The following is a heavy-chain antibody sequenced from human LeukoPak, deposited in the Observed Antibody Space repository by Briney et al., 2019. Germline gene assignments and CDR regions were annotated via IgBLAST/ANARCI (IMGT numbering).Heavy chain of an antibody. Sequence: SVKVSCKAFGGTFSSYAISWVGQAPGQGLECMGRIIPILGIANYAQKFQGRVMNTADKSTSTAYMELSSLRSEDTAVYYCARDPRVNGGEVGYWGQGTLVTVSS. V-gene: IGHV1-69*04. J-gene: IGHJ4*02. CDR3: ARDPRVNGGEVGY. CDR1: GGTFSSYA. D-gene: IGHD3-16*01. CDR2: IIPILGIA.